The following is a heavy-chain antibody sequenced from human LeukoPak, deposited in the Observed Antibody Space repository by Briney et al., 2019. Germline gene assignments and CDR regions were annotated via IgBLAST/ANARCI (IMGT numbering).Heavy chain of an antibody. CDR2: ISTSSLYI. V-gene: IGHV3-21*04. D-gene: IGHD1-26*01. J-gene: IGHJ3*02. CDR3: ARRRLLRKSAFDI. Sequence: GGSLRLSCAASGFTFSSYSMNWVRQAPGKGLEWVSSISTSSLYIYYADSVKGRFTVSRDNAKNTLYLQMNSLRAEDTAVYYCARRRLLRKSAFDIWGQGTMVTVSS. CDR1: GFTFSSYS.